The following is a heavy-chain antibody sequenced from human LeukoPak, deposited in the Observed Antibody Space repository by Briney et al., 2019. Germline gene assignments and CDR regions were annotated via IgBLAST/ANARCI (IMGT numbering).Heavy chain of an antibody. V-gene: IGHV3-66*02. CDR3: ARGLRMDWFDP. D-gene: IGHD1-14*01. CDR1: GFTVSSNY. CDR2: IYSGGST. J-gene: IGHJ5*02. Sequence: GGSLRLSCAASGFTVSSNYMSWVRQAPGKGLEWVSVIYSGGSTYYADSVKGRFTISRDNSKNTLYLQMNSLRVEDTAVYYCARGLRMDWFDPWGQGTLVTVSS.